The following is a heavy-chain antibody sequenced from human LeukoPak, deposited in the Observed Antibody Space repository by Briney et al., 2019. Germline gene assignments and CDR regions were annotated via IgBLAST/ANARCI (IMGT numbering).Heavy chain of an antibody. CDR2: IKTDGSTT. Sequence: GGSLRLSCAASGFTFSSYWMHWVRQAPGKGLVWVSRIKTDGSTTDYADSVKGRFTISRDNAKNTLYLQMNSLRAEDTAVYYCSRGFWGWEVDYWGQGTLVTVSS. CDR1: GFTFSSYW. CDR3: SRGFWGWEVDY. D-gene: IGHD3-16*01. V-gene: IGHV3-74*01. J-gene: IGHJ4*02.